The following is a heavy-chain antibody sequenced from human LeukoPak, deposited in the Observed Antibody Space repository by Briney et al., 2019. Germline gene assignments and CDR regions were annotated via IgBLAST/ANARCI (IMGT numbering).Heavy chain of an antibody. J-gene: IGHJ3*02. D-gene: IGHD3-22*01. Sequence: SETLSLTCTVSGGSISSSSYYWGWIRQPPGKGREWIGSIYYSGSTYYNPSLKSRATISVDTSKNQFSLKLSSVTAADTAVHYCARWPVVINAFDIWGQGTMVTVSS. CDR1: GGSISSSSYY. CDR3: ARWPVVINAFDI. CDR2: IYYSGST. V-gene: IGHV4-39*07.